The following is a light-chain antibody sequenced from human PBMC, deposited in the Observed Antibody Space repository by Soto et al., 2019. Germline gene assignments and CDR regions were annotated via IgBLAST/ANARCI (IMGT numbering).Light chain of an antibody. V-gene: IGLV2-14*01. Sequence: QSALTQPASVSGSPGQSITISCTGTSSDIGAYNYVSWYQRHPGSAPKLLIYKVSNRPSGISNRFSGSKSGNTASLTISGLQAEDEGHYYCSSHTSTSTYVFGTRTKLTVL. J-gene: IGLJ1*01. CDR1: SSDIGAYNY. CDR2: KVS. CDR3: SSHTSTSTYV.